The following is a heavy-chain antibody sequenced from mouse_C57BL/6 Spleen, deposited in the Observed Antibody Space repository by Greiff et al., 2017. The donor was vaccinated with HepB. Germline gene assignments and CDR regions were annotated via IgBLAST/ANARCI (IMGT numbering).Heavy chain of an antibody. D-gene: IGHD2-3*01. CDR1: GYTFTDYY. CDR3: ARSQGYDLYYYAMDY. Sequence: VKLMESGAELVRPGASVKLSCKASGYTFTDYYINWVKQRPGQGLEWIARIYPGSGNTYYNEKFKGKATLTAEKSSSTAYMQLSSLTSEDSAVYFCARSQGYDLYYYAMDYWGQGTSVTVSS. V-gene: IGHV1-76*01. J-gene: IGHJ4*01. CDR2: IYPGSGNT.